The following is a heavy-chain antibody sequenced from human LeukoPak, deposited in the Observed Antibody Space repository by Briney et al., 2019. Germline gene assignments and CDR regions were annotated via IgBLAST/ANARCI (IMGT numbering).Heavy chain of an antibody. D-gene: IGHD2-2*01. CDR2: FYHGGST. CDR1: GYSISTGYY. J-gene: IGHJ5*02. CDR3: ARGSFCSSTSCYGFHWFDP. Sequence: SETLSLTCTVSGYSISTGYYWDWIRQPPGKGLEWIGTFYHGGSTYYNPSLKSRVTISVDTSKNQFSLNLTSVTAADTAVYYCARGSFCSSTSCYGFHWFDPWGQGTLVTVSS. V-gene: IGHV4-38-2*02.